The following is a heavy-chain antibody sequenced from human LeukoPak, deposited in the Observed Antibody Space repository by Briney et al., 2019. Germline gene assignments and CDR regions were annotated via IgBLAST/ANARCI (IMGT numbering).Heavy chain of an antibody. V-gene: IGHV3-23*01. D-gene: IGHD2-2*01. CDR2: ISGSGGST. CDR1: GFAFSDYV. CDR3: AKYANGGPQDY. J-gene: IGHJ4*02. Sequence: GGSLRLSCAASGFAFSDYVMSWVRQAPGKGPEWVSAISGSGGSTYYGDSVKGRFTISRDNSKNTLYLQMNSLRAEDTAVYYCAKYANGGPQDYWGQGTLVTVSP.